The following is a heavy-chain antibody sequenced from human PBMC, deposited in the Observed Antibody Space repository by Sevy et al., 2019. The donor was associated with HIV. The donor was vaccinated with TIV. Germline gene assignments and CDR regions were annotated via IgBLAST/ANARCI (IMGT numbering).Heavy chain of an antibody. CDR2: ISGSGGKI. Sequence: GESLKISCTASGFIFDNYAMSWVRQAPGKGLEWVSAISGSGGKIYYAESVKGRFTISRDNSRKILYLQMKNVKPEDTGVYFCAKDGYSSIYYGELDYWGQGTPVTVSS. CDR1: GFIFDNYA. CDR3: AKDGYSSIYYGELDY. V-gene: IGHV3-23*01. J-gene: IGHJ4*02. D-gene: IGHD3-10*01.